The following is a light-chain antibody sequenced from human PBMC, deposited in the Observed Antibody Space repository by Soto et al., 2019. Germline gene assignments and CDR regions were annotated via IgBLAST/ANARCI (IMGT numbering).Light chain of an antibody. CDR1: TGAVTSGHY. CDR2: DTS. J-gene: IGLJ2*01. V-gene: IGLV7-46*01. CDR3: LLHYSDSLA. Sequence: QAVVTQEPSLTVSPGGTVTLTCGSSTGAVTSGHYPYWFQQKPGQALRTLIYDTSNKHSWTPARFSGSLLGGKAALTLSGAQPEDEADYYCLLHYSDSLAFGGGTKLTVL.